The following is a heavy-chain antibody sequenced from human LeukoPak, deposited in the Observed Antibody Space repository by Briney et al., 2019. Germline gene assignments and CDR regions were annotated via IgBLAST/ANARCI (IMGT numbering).Heavy chain of an antibody. Sequence: GGSLRLSCAASGFTFSSYSMNWVRQAPGKGLEWVSSISSSSSYIYYADSVKGRFTISRDNAKNSLYLQMNSLRAEDTAVYYCARDVLLAPREFDYWGQGPLVTVSS. CDR1: GFTFSSYS. D-gene: IGHD3-10*01. V-gene: IGHV3-21*01. CDR3: ARDVLLAPREFDY. CDR2: ISSSSSYI. J-gene: IGHJ4*02.